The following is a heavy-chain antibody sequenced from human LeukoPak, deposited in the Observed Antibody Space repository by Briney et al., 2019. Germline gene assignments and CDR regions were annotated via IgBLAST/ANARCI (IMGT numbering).Heavy chain of an antibody. D-gene: IGHD3-10*01. V-gene: IGHV1-8*01. CDR2: MNPNSGNT. CDR3: ARGLRRITMVRGVISLPSFGY. Sequence: ASVKVSCKASGYTFTSYDINWVRQATGQGLEWMGWMNPNSGNTGYAQKFQGRVTMTRNTSISTAYMELSSLRSEDTAVYYCARGLRRITMVRGVISLPSFGYWGQGTLVTVSS. CDR1: GYTFTSYD. J-gene: IGHJ4*02.